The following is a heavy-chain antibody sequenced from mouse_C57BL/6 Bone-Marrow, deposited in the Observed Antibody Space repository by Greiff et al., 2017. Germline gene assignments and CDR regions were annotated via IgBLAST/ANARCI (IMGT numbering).Heavy chain of an antibody. CDR2: IYPGNSDT. Sequence: EVMLVESGTVLARPGASVKMSCKTSGYTFTSYWMHWVKQRPGQGLEWIGAIYPGNSDTSYNQKFKGKAKLTAVTSASTAYMELSSLTNEDSAVYYCTGGLDHYYAMDYWGQGTSVTVAS. J-gene: IGHJ4*01. CDR1: GYTFTSYW. V-gene: IGHV1-5*01. CDR3: TGGLDHYYAMDY.